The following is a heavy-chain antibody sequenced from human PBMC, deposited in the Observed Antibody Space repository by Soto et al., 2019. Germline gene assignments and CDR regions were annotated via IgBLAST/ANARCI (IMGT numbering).Heavy chain of an antibody. CDR2: IYHSGIT. Sequence: QVQLQESGPGLVKPAWTLSLPCGVSGVSISSSNWWTWVRQTPGKGLEWIGEIYHSGITNYNPSLKSRVTLSVDKSKNQLPLTLHAVTAADTAMYYCARDTRTREPRGLDAWSQGTLVTVAS. CDR1: GVSISSSNW. J-gene: IGHJ5*02. CDR3: ARDTRTREPRGLDA. D-gene: IGHD1-26*01. V-gene: IGHV4-4*02.